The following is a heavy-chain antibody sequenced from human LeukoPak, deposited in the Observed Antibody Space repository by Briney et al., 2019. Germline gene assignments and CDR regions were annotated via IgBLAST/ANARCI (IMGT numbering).Heavy chain of an antibody. CDR2: IKQDGSEK. CDR1: GFTFGSW. D-gene: IGHD6-13*01. Sequence: GGSLRLSCTASGFTFGSWVIWVRQAPRKGLEWVASIKQDGSEKYYLDPVKGRFTMSRDSAKNSLYLQMNSLRAEDTAVYYCAKDPREYSSRGLVPDYWGQGTLVTVSS. J-gene: IGHJ4*02. V-gene: IGHV3-7*01. CDR3: AKDPREYSSRGLVPDY.